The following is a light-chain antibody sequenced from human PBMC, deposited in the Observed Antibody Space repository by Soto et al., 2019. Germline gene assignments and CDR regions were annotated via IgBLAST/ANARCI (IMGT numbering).Light chain of an antibody. Sequence: EIVLPQSPGTLSLSPGERATLSCRARQSVSSNYLAWYQQNPGQAPTLLIYGASNRATGIPDRFSGSGSGTDFTLTISRLEPEDHAVYYCQHYGSSPPVTFGGGTKVDIK. CDR1: QSVSSNY. CDR2: GAS. CDR3: QHYGSSPPVT. V-gene: IGKV3-20*01. J-gene: IGKJ4*01.